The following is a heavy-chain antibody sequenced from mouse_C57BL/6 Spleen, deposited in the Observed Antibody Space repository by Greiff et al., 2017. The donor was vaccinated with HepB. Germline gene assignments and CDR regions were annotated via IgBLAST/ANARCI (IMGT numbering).Heavy chain of an antibody. CDR1: GFTFSSYA. CDR3: ARAFYYDYDVFFDY. CDR2: ISDGGSYT. D-gene: IGHD2-4*01. V-gene: IGHV5-4*01. Sequence: EVQLVESGGGLVKPGGSLKLSCAASGFTFSSYAMSWVRQTPEKRLEWVATISDGGSYTYYPDNVKGRFTISRDNAKNNLYLQMSHLKSEDTAMYYCARAFYYDYDVFFDYWGQGTTLTVSS. J-gene: IGHJ2*01.